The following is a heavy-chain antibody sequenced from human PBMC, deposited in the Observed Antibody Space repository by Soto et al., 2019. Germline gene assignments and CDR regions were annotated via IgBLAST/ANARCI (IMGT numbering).Heavy chain of an antibody. V-gene: IGHV3-23*01. CDR3: AKEGYCSGGSCYPYYYYGMDV. Sequence: EVQLLESGGGLVQPGGSLRLSCAASGFTFSSYAMSWVRQAPGKGLEWVSAISGSGGSTYYADSVKGRFTISRDNSKNTLYLQMNSLRAEDTAVYYCAKEGYCSGGSCYPYYYYGMDVWGQGTTVTVSS. J-gene: IGHJ6*02. CDR2: ISGSGGST. CDR1: GFTFSSYA. D-gene: IGHD2-15*01.